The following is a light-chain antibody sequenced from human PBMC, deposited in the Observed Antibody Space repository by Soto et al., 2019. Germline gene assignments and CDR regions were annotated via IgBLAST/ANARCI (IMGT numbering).Light chain of an antibody. CDR2: GAS. CDR1: QSVSSNY. J-gene: IGKJ5*01. Sequence: EIVLTQSPGTLSLSPGERATLSCRASQSVSSNYLAWYQQKPGQAPRLLIYGASSRATGIPDRFSGSGSGTDFTLTISRLEPEDFSGYYCQQYGSSRTFGQGTRLEIK. CDR3: QQYGSSRT. V-gene: IGKV3-20*01.